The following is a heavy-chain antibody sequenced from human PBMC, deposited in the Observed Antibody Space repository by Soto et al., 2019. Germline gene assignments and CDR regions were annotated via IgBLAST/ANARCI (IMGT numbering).Heavy chain of an antibody. CDR3: ARHSPPFPYYDFWSGYYSPGYFQH. CDR2: IYYSGST. Sequence: SETLSLTCTVAWGSSSSYYGSWIRQPPGKGLEWIGYIYYSGSTNYNPSLKSRVTISVDTSKNQFSLKLSSVTAADTAVYYCARHSPPFPYYDFWSGYYSPGYFQHWGQGTLVTVSS. V-gene: IGHV4-59*08. CDR1: WGSSSSYY. D-gene: IGHD3-3*01. J-gene: IGHJ1*01.